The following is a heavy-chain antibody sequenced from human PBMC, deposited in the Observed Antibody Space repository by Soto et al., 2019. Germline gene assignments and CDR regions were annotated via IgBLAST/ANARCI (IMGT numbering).Heavy chain of an antibody. CDR2: IYYSGRT. J-gene: IGHJ6*02. D-gene: IGHD2-2*01. CDR1: GGSISSSSYS. Sequence: QLQLQESGPRLVKPSETLSLTCSVSGGSISSSSYSWGWIRQPPGKGLEWIGTIYYSGRTHYNPVLGGRAAISAGTPNHQLSLRLSSVTAADTAVYYCGRQPGHCGSTTCFGYYSVDVWGQGTKVTVS. CDR3: GRQPGHCGSTTCFGYYSVDV. V-gene: IGHV4-39*01.